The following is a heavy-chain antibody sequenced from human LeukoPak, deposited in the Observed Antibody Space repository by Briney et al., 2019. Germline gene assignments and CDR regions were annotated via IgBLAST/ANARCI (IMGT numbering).Heavy chain of an antibody. Sequence: GRSLRLSCAASGFTFSNYWMSWVRQAPGKGLEWVANIKQDGSEKYYVDSVKGRFTISRDNAKNSLYLQMNSLRAEDTAVYYCAGDIYYYDSGGCFPWGQGTLVTVSS. CDR3: AGDIYYYDSGGCFP. CDR2: IKQDGSEK. CDR1: GFTFSNYW. J-gene: IGHJ5*02. D-gene: IGHD3-22*01. V-gene: IGHV3-7*04.